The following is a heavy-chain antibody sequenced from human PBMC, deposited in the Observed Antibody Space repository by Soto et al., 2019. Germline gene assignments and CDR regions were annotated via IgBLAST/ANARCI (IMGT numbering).Heavy chain of an antibody. V-gene: IGHV5-10-1*01. CDR1: GYSFTSYW. Sequence: LGESLKISCKGSGYSFTSYWISWVRQMPGKGLEWMGRIDPSDSYTNYSPSFQGHVTISADKSISTAYLQWSSLKASDTAMYYCARLSGGRSMVRGVHIDYWGQGTLVTLSS. J-gene: IGHJ4*02. D-gene: IGHD3-10*01. CDR2: IDPSDSYT. CDR3: ARLSGGRSMVRGVHIDY.